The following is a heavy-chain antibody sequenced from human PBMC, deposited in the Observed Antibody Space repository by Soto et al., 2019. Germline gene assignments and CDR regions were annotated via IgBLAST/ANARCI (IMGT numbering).Heavy chain of an antibody. V-gene: IGHV3-21*01. J-gene: IGHJ4*02. CDR1: GFTFSSYS. CDR3: ASRAGYYGSGSFDY. CDR2: ISSSSSYI. Sequence: ESGGGLVKPGGSLRLSCAASGFTFSSYSMNWVRQAPGKGLEWVSSISSSSSYIYYADSVKGRFTISRDNAKNSLYLQMNSLRVEDTAVYYCASRAGYYGSGSFDYWGQGTLVTVSS. D-gene: IGHD3-10*01.